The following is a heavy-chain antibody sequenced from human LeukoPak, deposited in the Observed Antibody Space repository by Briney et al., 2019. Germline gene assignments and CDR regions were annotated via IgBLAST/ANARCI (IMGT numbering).Heavy chain of an antibody. CDR2: IFHSGST. V-gene: IGHV4-59*01. D-gene: IGHD2-21*01. Sequence: PSETLSLTCTVSGGSIITNYWSWIRQPPGKGLEWIGYIFHSGSTNYNPSLRSRVTMSVDTSKNQFSLNLSSVTAADTAVYYCARFRSDSGGGGFYDLDYWSQGTLVTVSS. J-gene: IGHJ4*02. CDR1: GGSIITNY. CDR3: ARFRSDSGGGGFYDLDY.